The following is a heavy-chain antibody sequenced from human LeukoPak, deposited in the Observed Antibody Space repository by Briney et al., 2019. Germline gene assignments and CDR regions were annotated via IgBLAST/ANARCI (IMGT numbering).Heavy chain of an antibody. CDR3: ARGDSSGWSYGGY. CDR1: GYTFTGYY. D-gene: IGHD6-19*01. J-gene: IGHJ4*02. CDR2: INPNSGGT. Sequence: ASVKVSCKASGYTFTGYYMHWVRQAPGQGLEWMGWINPNSGGTNYAQKFQGRVTITADESTSTAYMGLSSLRSEDTAVYYCARGDSSGWSYGGYWGQGTLVTVSS. V-gene: IGHV1-2*02.